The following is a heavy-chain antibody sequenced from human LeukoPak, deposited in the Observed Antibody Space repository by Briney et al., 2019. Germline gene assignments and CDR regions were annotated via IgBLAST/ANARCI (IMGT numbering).Heavy chain of an antibody. CDR1: GFTFSGSW. Sequence: GGSLRLSCAASGFTFSGSWMSWVRQAPGKGLEWVANIKQDGSEKYYVDSVKGRFTISRDNAKNSLYLQMNSLRAEDTAVYYCARCYNGYDLEAYWGQGTLVTVSS. J-gene: IGHJ4*02. CDR3: ARCYNGYDLEAY. D-gene: IGHD5-12*01. CDR2: IKQDGSEK. V-gene: IGHV3-7*01.